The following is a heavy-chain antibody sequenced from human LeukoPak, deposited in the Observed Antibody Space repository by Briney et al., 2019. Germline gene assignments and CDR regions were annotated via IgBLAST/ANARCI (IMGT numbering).Heavy chain of an antibody. CDR1: GFTFTSSA. CDR3: AALSIVVVNDAFDI. V-gene: IGHV1-58*02. J-gene: IGHJ3*02. D-gene: IGHD3-22*01. Sequence: GASVKVSCKASGFTFTSSAMQWVRQARGQRLEWIGWIVVGSGNTNYAQKFQERVTIIRDMSTSTAYMELSSLRSEDTAVYYCAALSIVVVNDAFDIWGQGTMVTVSS. CDR2: IVVGSGNT.